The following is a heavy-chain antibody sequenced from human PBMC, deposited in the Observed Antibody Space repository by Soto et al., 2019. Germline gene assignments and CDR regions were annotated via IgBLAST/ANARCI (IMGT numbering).Heavy chain of an antibody. V-gene: IGHV3-23*01. J-gene: IGHJ4*02. CDR2: ISASGGST. Sequence: EVQLLDSGGDSVQPGGSLRLSCAASGFTFNNYAMSWVRQAPGKGLEWVSGISASGGSTYYADSVKGRFTISRDNSKNTLYLQMSSLRVEDTAVYYCAKEPRRSDWGQGTLVTVSS. CDR1: GFTFNNYA. CDR3: AKEPRRSD.